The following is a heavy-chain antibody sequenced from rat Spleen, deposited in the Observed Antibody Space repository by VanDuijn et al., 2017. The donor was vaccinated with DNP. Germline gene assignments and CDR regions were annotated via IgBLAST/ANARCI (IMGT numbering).Heavy chain of an antibody. D-gene: IGHD1-8*01. CDR1: GFTFNNYW. CDR2: ITSSGGST. CDR3: VREGTTTWFAY. J-gene: IGHJ3*01. V-gene: IGHV5-31*01. Sequence: EVQLVESGGDLVQPGRSLKLSCVASGFTFNNYWMTWIRQVPGKGLEWVASITSSGGSTYYPDSVKGRFTISRDNAKSSLYLQMNSLRSEDTATYYCVREGTTTWFAYWGQGTLVTVSS.